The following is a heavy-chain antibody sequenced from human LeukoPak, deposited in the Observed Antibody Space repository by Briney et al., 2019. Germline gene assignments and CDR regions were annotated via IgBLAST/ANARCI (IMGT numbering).Heavy chain of an antibody. D-gene: IGHD1-26*01. CDR3: ARARGWEVADYFDY. J-gene: IGHJ4*02. V-gene: IGHV3-21*01. CDR2: ISTASSFK. CDR1: GFTFSSYS. Sequence: PGGSLRLSCAASGFTFSSYSMNWVRQAPGKGLEWVSSISTASSFKYFADSVKGRFTISRDNAKNSLYLQMNSLRAEDTAVYFCARARGWEVADYFDYWGQGTLVTVSS.